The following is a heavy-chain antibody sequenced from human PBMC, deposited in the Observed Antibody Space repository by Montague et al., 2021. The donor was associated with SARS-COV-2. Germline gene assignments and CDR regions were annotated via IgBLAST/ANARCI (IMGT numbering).Heavy chain of an antibody. Sequence: PALVKSTQTLTLTCTFSGFSLNTSGMCVSWIRQPPGKALEWPARIDRDDDKYYSTSLKTRLTISKDTSKNQVVLTMTNMDPVDTATYYCARTYAPSAVAVDYWGQGTLVTVSS. D-gene: IGHD6-19*01. CDR1: GFSLNTSGMC. J-gene: IGHJ4*02. V-gene: IGHV2-70*11. CDR2: IDRDDDK. CDR3: ARTYAPSAVAVDY.